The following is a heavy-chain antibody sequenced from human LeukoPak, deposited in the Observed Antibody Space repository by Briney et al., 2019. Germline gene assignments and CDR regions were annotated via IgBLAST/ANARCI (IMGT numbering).Heavy chain of an antibody. CDR1: GITFSTYW. CDR2: IKQDGSEK. Sequence: PGGSLRLSCAASGITFSTYWMTWVRQAPGKGLEWVATIKQDGSEKYYVDSVKGRFTIFRDNAKNSLYLQMDSLRAEDTALYYCARDTDCSSTTCEGWFDPWGQGTLVTVSS. V-gene: IGHV3-7*05. D-gene: IGHD2-2*01. CDR3: ARDTDCSSTTCEGWFDP. J-gene: IGHJ5*02.